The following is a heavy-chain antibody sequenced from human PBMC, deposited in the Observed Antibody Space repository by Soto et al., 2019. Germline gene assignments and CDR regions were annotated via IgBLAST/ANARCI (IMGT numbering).Heavy chain of an antibody. Sequence: SVKVSCKASGGTFSSDSISWVRQAPGQGLEWMGGIIPIFGTANYAQKFQGRVTITADESTSTAYMELSSLRSEDTAAYYCASTPLPKYYYDSSGYYYFDYWGQGTLVTVSS. D-gene: IGHD3-22*01. J-gene: IGHJ4*02. CDR1: GGTFSSDS. CDR2: IIPIFGTA. V-gene: IGHV1-69*13. CDR3: ASTPLPKYYYDSSGYYYFDY.